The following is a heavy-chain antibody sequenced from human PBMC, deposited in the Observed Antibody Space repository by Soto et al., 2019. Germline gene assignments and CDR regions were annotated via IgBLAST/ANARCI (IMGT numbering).Heavy chain of an antibody. D-gene: IGHD1-26*01. V-gene: IGHV1-8*02. CDR1: GYTFTGYD. J-gene: IGHJ4*02. CDR3: AGAKVGTTGSDL. CDR2: MNPNSGNT. Sequence: QAQLVQSGAEVKKPGASVKVSCKASGYTFTGYDINWVRQATGQGLEWMGWMNPNSGNTVYAQNFQGRVTMTRDNAITTASMELTSLRDDDSAVYYCAGAKVGTTGSDLWGPGTRVTVSS.